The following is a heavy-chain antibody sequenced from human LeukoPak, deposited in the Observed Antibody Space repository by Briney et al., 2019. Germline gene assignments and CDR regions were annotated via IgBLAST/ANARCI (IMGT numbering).Heavy chain of an antibody. CDR1: GFTFSLYS. D-gene: IGHD3-10*01. CDR2: ISSSSSNV. V-gene: IGHV3-21*01. Sequence: GGSLRLSCAASGFTFSLYSMNWVRQAPGKGLEWVSSISSSSSNVYYTNSVKGRFTISRDNAKNSLYLQINSLRAEDTAVYYCARDPILVDGRGSFDYWGQGTLVTVSS. CDR3: ARDPILVDGRGSFDY. J-gene: IGHJ4*02.